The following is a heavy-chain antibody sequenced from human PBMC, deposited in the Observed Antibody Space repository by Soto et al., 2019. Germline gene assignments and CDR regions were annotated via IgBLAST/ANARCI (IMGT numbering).Heavy chain of an antibody. CDR1: GYSFTNYW. Sequence: GESLKISCKGSGYSFTNYWIGWVRQMPGKGLEWMGIIYPGDFDTRYSPSFQGQVTISADWSISTAYLHWSSLRASDAAMYYCGRHPYGDYDVMGVWGQGTAVTVSS. CDR3: GRHPYGDYDVMGV. J-gene: IGHJ6*02. D-gene: IGHD4-17*01. V-gene: IGHV5-51*01. CDR2: IYPGDFDT.